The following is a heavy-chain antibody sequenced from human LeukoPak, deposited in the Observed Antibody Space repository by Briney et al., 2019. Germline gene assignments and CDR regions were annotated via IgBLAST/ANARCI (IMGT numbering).Heavy chain of an antibody. CDR1: GFTFSSYS. J-gene: IGHJ4*02. CDR3: ARVEDCSGDSCYSGH. Sequence: GGSLRLSCAASGFTFSSYSMHWVRQAPGKGLEWVSSISSSSSYIYYADSVKGRFTISRDNAKNSLYLQMHSLRAEDTDVYYCARVEDCSGDSCYSGHWGQGTLVTVSS. D-gene: IGHD2-15*01. CDR2: ISSSSSYI. V-gene: IGHV3-21*01.